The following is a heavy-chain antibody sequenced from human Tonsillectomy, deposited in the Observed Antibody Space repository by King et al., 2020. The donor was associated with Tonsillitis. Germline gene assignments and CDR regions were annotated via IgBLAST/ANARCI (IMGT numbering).Heavy chain of an antibody. V-gene: IGHV3-23*03. CDR1: GFTFSNYA. CDR3: AKRYTMIVGSPSRGMDV. Sequence: VQLVESGGGLVQPGGSLRLSCAASGFTFSNYAMSWVRQAPGKGLEWVSVIYSGDSSTFYADSVKGRFTISRDDSKNMLYLQMNSLRAENTAVYYCAKRYTMIVGSPSRGMDVWGRGTTVTVSS. D-gene: IGHD3-22*01. J-gene: IGHJ6*02. CDR2: IYSGDSST.